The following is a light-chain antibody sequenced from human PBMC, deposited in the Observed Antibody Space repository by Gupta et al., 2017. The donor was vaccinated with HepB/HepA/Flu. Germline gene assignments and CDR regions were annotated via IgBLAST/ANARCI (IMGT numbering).Light chain of an antibody. Sequence: QPVLTQPPSASGTPGQRVTISCSGSSSNIGSNYVYWYQQLPGTAPKLLIYRNNQRPSGVPDRFSGSKSGTSASLAISGLRAEDEADYYCAAWDNSRSGWVFGGGTKLTVL. V-gene: IGLV1-47*01. CDR1: SSNIGSNY. J-gene: IGLJ3*02. CDR2: RNN. CDR3: AAWDNSRSGWV.